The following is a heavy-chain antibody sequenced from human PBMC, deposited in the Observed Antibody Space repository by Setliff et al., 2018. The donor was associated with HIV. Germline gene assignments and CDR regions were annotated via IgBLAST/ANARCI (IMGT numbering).Heavy chain of an antibody. CDR2: IYASGDA. D-gene: IGHD6-19*01. CDR3: ARMSCSGWYRGAFDI. Sequence: PSETLSLTCTVSGDSITTGVYYWSWIRQPAGQGLEWIGHIYASGDANYNSSLRRRLTMSIDTVKSVFFLKLTSLTAADTAVYYCARMSCSGWYRGAFDIWGQGTMVTVSS. J-gene: IGHJ3*02. CDR1: GDSITTGVYY. V-gene: IGHV4-61*09.